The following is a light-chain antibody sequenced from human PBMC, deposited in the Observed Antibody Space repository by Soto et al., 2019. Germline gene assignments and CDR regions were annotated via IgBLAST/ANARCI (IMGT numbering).Light chain of an antibody. Sequence: EIVRTPSPATLSVSQGERATLSCRASQSVSSKLAWYQQKPGQAPRLLFYGASTGATGIPARFSGSGSETEFTLSISSLQSEDFAVYYCQQYNNWPGTFGQGTKVDIK. CDR2: GAS. CDR1: QSVSSK. V-gene: IGKV3-15*01. CDR3: QQYNNWPGT. J-gene: IGKJ1*01.